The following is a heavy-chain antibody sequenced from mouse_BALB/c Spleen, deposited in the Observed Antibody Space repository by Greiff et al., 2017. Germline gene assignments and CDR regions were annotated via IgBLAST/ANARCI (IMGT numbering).Heavy chain of an antibody. J-gene: IGHJ3*01. CDR2: ISSGGSYT. CDR3: ARDNWGFAD. CDR1: GFTFSSYA. Sequence: DVQLVESGGGLVKPGGSLKLSCAASGFTFSSYAMSWVRQSPEKRLEWVAEISSGGSYTYYPDTVTGRFTISRDNAKNTLYLEMSSLRSEDTAMYYCARDNWGFADWGQGTLVTVSA. V-gene: IGHV5-9-4*01. D-gene: IGHD4-1*01.